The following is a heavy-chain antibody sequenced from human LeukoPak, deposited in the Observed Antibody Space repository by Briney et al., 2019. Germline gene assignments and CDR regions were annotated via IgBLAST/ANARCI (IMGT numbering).Heavy chain of an antibody. V-gene: IGHV4-59*05. CDR1: GGSITSYY. J-gene: IGHJ4*02. Sequence: SETLSLTCSVSGGSITSYYWSWFRQPPGKGLEWIGSIYYSGSTYYNPSLKSRVTISVDTSKNQFSLKLSSVTAADTAVYYCARHWVSYYDILTGYPYYFDYWGQGTLVTVSS. CDR2: IYYSGST. CDR3: ARHWVSYYDILTGYPYYFDY. D-gene: IGHD3-9*01.